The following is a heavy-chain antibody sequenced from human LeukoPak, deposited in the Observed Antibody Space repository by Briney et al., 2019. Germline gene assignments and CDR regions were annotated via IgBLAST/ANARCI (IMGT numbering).Heavy chain of an antibody. D-gene: IGHD2-15*01. CDR1: GGSISSYY. V-gene: IGHV4-59*01. J-gene: IGHJ5*02. CDR3: ARGGDCSGGSCYDWFDP. Sequence: SETLSLTCTVSGGSISSYYWSWIRQPPGKGLEWIGYIYYSGSTNYNPSLKSRVTISVDTSKNQFSLKLSSVTAADTAVYYCARGGDCSGGSCYDWFDPWGQGTLVTVSS. CDR2: IYYSGST.